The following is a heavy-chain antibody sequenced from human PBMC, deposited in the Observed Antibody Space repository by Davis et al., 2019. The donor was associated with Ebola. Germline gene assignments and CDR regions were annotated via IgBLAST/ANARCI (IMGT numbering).Heavy chain of an antibody. CDR3: ARVPSTNSWDSRWFDP. CDR2: ISAYNGNK. Sequence: ASVKVSCKASGYTLTTYGITWVRQAPGQGLEWMGWISAYNGNKNYAQRFQGRVTMTTDTSTSTAYMELRSLRSDDTAVYYCARVPSTNSWDSRWFDPWGQGTLVTVSS. CDR1: GYTLTTYG. D-gene: IGHD5/OR15-5a*01. V-gene: IGHV1-18*01. J-gene: IGHJ5*02.